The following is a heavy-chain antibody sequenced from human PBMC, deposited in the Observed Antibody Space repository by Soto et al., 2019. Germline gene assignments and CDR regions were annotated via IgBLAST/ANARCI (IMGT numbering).Heavy chain of an antibody. Sequence: EVQLVESGGGLVKPGGSLRLSCAASGFTFSSYSMNWVRQAPGKGLEWVSSISSSSSYIYYADSVKGRFTISRDNAKNSLYLRMNSLRAEDTAVYYCARVGSSSWYEGYYFDYWGQGTLVTVSS. CDR3: ARVGSSSWYEGYYFDY. CDR2: ISSSSSYI. CDR1: GFTFSSYS. V-gene: IGHV3-21*01. J-gene: IGHJ4*02. D-gene: IGHD6-13*01.